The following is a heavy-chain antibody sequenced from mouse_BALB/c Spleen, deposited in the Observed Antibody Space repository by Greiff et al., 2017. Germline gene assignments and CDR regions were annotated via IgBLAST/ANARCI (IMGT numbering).Heavy chain of an antibody. CDR3: ARFDSGYRYDGYYFDY. D-gene: IGHD2-14*01. J-gene: IGHJ2*01. V-gene: IGHV14-3*02. Sequence: EVKLQQSGAELVKPGASVKLSCTASGFNIKDTYMHWVKQRPEQGLEWIGRIDPANGNTKYDPKFQGKATITADTSSNTAYLQLSSLTSEDTAVYYCARFDSGYRYDGYYFDYWGQGTTLTVSS. CDR1: GFNIKDTY. CDR2: IDPANGNT.